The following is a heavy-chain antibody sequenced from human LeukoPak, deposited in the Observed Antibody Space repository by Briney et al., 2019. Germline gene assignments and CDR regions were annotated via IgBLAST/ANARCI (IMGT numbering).Heavy chain of an antibody. V-gene: IGHV1-18*01. CDR3: ARVLRRTGEDY. CDR1: GYTFTSYG. D-gene: IGHD1-14*01. CDR2: ISAYNGNT. J-gene: IGHJ4*02. Sequence: ASVKVSCKASGYTFTSYGISWVRQAPGQGVEGMGWISAYNGNTKYAQKLQGRVTMTTDTSTSTAYMELRSLRSDDTAVYYCARVLRRTGEDYWGQGTLVTVSS.